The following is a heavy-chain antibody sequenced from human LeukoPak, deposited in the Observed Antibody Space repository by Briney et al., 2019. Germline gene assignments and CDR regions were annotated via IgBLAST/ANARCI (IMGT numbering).Heavy chain of an antibody. V-gene: IGHV5-51*01. CDR3: ARHAWELEAFDI. Sequence: RGESLKISCKGSGYSFTSYWIGWVRPMPGKGLEWMGIIYPGDSDTRYSPSFQGQVTISADKSISTAYLQWSSLKASDTARYYCARHAWELEAFDIWGQGTMVTVAS. CDR1: GYSFTSYW. J-gene: IGHJ3*02. D-gene: IGHD1-26*01. CDR2: IYPGDSDT.